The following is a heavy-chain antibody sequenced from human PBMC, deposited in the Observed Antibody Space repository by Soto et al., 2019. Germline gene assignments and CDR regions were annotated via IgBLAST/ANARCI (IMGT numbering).Heavy chain of an antibody. V-gene: IGHV4-59*01. Sequence: QVQLQESGPGLVKPSETLSLTCTVSGASISSYYWSWIRQPPGKGLEWIGYVYYSGSTNYNPSLKSRVTISVDTSKNQFSLKLSSLTAADTAMYYCAIDTTPSLWGQGTLVTVSS. J-gene: IGHJ4*02. CDR1: GASISSYY. D-gene: IGHD1-1*01. CDR2: VYYSGST. CDR3: AIDTTPSL.